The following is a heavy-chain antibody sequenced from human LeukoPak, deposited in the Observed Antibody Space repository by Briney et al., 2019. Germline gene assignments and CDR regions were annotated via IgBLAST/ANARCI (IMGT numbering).Heavy chain of an antibody. V-gene: IGHV1-2*02. Sequence: ASVKVSCKASGYTFTGSYMHWVRQAPGQGLEWMGWINPNSGSTNYAQKFQGRVTMTRGTSISTAYMELSRLRSDDTAVYYCAKDLYYYDSSGYLDYWGQGTLVTVSS. CDR1: GYTFTGSY. J-gene: IGHJ4*02. D-gene: IGHD3-22*01. CDR3: AKDLYYYDSSGYLDY. CDR2: INPNSGST.